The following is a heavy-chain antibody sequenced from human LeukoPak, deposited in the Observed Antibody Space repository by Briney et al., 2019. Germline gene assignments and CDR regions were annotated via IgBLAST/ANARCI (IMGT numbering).Heavy chain of an antibody. CDR3: ARDLSTDTAMVTKSYYYYMDV. CDR2: INPNSGGT. D-gene: IGHD5-18*01. V-gene: IGHV1-2*02. Sequence: ASVKVSCKASGYTFTGYYMHWVRQAPGQGLEWMGWINPNSGGTNYAQKFQGRVTMTRDTSISTAYMELSRLRSDDTAVYYCARDLSTDTAMVTKSYYYYMDVWGKGTTVTISS. CDR1: GYTFTGYY. J-gene: IGHJ6*03.